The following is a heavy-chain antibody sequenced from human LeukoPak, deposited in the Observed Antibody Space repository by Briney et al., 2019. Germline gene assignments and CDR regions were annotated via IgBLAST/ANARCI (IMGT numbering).Heavy chain of an antibody. Sequence: GGSLRLSCAASGFTFSSYGMHWVRQAPGKGLEWVAVISYDGSNKYYADSVKGRFTISRDNSKNTLYLQMNSLRAEDTAVYYCARDPEARYYFDYWGQGTLVTVSS. CDR3: ARDPEARYYFDY. J-gene: IGHJ4*02. V-gene: IGHV3-30*03. D-gene: IGHD1-14*01. CDR2: ISYDGSNK. CDR1: GFTFSSYG.